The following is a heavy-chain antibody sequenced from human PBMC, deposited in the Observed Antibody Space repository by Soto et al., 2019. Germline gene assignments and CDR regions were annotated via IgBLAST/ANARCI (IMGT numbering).Heavy chain of an antibody. Sequence: PGGSLRLSCAASGFTFSGSAMHWVRQASGKGLEWVGRIRSKANSYATAYAASVKGRFTISRDDSKNMAYLQMNSLKTEDTAVYYCTAMAGIDYWGQGTLVTVSS. CDR3: TAMAGIDY. CDR2: IRSKANSYAT. J-gene: IGHJ4*02. CDR1: GFTFSGSA. D-gene: IGHD6-19*01. V-gene: IGHV3-73*01.